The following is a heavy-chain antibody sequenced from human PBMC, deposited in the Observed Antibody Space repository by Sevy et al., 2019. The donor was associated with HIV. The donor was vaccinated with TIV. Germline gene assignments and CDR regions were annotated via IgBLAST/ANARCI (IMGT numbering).Heavy chain of an antibody. CDR1: GFTFDDYA. J-gene: IGHJ4*02. CDR3: AKDKFYYDSSGYYFDY. D-gene: IGHD3-22*01. V-gene: IGHV3-9*01. Sequence: GGSLRLSCAASGFTFDDYAMHWVRQAPGKGLEWVSGISWNSGSIGYADSVKGRFTISRDNAKNSLYLQMNSLRAEDTDLYYCAKDKFYYDSSGYYFDYWGQGTLVTVSS. CDR2: ISWNSGSI.